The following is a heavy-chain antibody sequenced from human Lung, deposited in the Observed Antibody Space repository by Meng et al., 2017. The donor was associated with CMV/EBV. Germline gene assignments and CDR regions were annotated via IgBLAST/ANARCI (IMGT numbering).Heavy chain of an antibody. CDR3: AKDDGNWYLPD. CDR2: ISWNGQNT. V-gene: IGHV3-43*01. Sequence: GESLKISCAASGFTLAHYSMHWVRQRPGKGLEWVSLISWNGQNTYYADSVKGRFTISRDNSRNSLYVQMNSLRIDDTALYYCAKDDGNWYLPDWGQGTLVTVSS. D-gene: IGHD6-13*01. CDR1: GFTLAHYS. J-gene: IGHJ4*02.